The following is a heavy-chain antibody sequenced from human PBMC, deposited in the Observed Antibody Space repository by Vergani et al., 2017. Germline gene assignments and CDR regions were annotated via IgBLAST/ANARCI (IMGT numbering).Heavy chain of an antibody. V-gene: IGHV1-18*01. D-gene: IGHD2-2*01. CDR2: ISAYNGNT. CDR1: GYTFTSYG. Sequence: QVQLVQSGAEVKKPGASVKVSCKASGYTFTSYGISWVRQAPGPGLEWMGWISAYNGNTNYAQKLQGRVTMTTDTSTSTAYMELRSLRSDDTAVYYCARGNVVVPAAAIREIDYWGQGTLVTVSS. J-gene: IGHJ4*02. CDR3: ARGNVVVPAAAIREIDY.